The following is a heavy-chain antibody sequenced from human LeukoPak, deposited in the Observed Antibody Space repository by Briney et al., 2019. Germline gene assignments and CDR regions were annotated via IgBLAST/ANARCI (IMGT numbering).Heavy chain of an antibody. CDR3: VRVGSVSGSDYLDY. Sequence: GGSLSLSCAVSGFTFSDLFLEWVRPAPGKGLEGVGRSRNKAKGYTTEYAASVKGRFTITRDDSKNSLYLQLNSLETEDTAVYYCVRVGSVSGSDYLDYWGQGTLVTVSS. CDR1: GFTFSDLF. D-gene: IGHD6-19*01. CDR2: SRNKAKGYTT. J-gene: IGHJ4*02. V-gene: IGHV3-72*01.